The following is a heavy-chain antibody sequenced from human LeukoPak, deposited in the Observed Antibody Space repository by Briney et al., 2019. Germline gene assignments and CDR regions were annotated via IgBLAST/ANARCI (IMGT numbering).Heavy chain of an antibody. V-gene: IGHV3-48*01. CDR2: ISSSSSTI. CDR3: ARVSSSWQLVLGYYYYMDV. J-gene: IGHJ6*03. CDR1: GFTFSRYS. Sequence: PGGSLRLSCAVSGFTFSRYSMNWVRQAPGKGLEWVSYISSSSSTIYYADSVKGRFTISRDNAKNSLYLQMNSLRAEDTAVYYCARVSSSWQLVLGYYYYMDVWGKGTTVTVSS. D-gene: IGHD6-6*01.